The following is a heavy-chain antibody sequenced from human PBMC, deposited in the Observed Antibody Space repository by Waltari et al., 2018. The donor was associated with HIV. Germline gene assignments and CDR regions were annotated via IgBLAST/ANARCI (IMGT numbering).Heavy chain of an antibody. V-gene: IGHV1-18*01. Sequence: QVQLVQSGAEVKKPGASVKVSCRASGYTFTSYGISWVRQAHGQGLEWMGWISAYNGNTNYAQKLQGRVTMTTDTSTSTAYMELRSLRSDDTAVYYCARDCYYDSSGSWCGEAFDIWGQGTMVTVSS. D-gene: IGHD3-22*01. CDR2: ISAYNGNT. CDR1: GYTFTSYG. J-gene: IGHJ3*02. CDR3: ARDCYYDSSGSWCGEAFDI.